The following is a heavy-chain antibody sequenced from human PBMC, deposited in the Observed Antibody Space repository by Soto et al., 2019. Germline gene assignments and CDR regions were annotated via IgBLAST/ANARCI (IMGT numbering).Heavy chain of an antibody. CDR3: AKGEWLAI. V-gene: IGHV3-30*18. Sequence: PGGSLRLSCAASGFTFSSYGMHWVRQAPGKGLEWVAVISYDGSNKYYADSVKGRFTISRDNSKNTLYLQMNSLRAEDTAVYYCAKGEWLAIWGQGTLVTVSS. J-gene: IGHJ4*02. D-gene: IGHD6-19*01. CDR1: GFTFSSYG. CDR2: ISYDGSNK.